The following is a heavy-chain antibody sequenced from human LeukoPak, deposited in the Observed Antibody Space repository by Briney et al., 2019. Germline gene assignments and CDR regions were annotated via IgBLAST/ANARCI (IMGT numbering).Heavy chain of an antibody. V-gene: IGHV4-59*01. CDR1: GGSISSDY. CDR2: NYYSGNT. Sequence: PSETLSLTCTVSGGSISSDYWSWIRQSPGKGLEWIGYNYYSGNTNCNPSLKSRVTISIDTSKNQFSLKLSSVTAADTAVYYCARVRYDILTGPTYYFDYWGQGTLVTVSS. D-gene: IGHD3-9*01. CDR3: ARVRYDILTGPTYYFDY. J-gene: IGHJ4*02.